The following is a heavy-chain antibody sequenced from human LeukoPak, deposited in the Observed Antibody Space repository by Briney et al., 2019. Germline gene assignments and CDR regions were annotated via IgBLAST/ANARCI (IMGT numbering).Heavy chain of an antibody. J-gene: IGHJ4*02. CDR2: IYYSGST. V-gene: IGHV4-30-4*01. Sequence: SQTLSLTCTVSGGSISSGDYYWSWIRQPPGKGLEWIGYIYYSGSTYYNPSLKSRVTISVDTSKNQFSLKLSSVTAADTAVYYCPRDQGGDYFDYWGQGTLVTVSS. CDR3: PRDQGGDYFDY. D-gene: IGHD4-17*01. CDR1: GGSISSGDYY.